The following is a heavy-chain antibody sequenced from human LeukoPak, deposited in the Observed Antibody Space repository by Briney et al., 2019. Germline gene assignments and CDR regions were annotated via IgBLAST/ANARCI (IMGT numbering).Heavy chain of an antibody. CDR2: ISGSGSDGST. D-gene: IGHD3-22*01. J-gene: IGHJ5*02. V-gene: IGHV3-23*01. Sequence: GGTLRLSCAASGFTFSSYGMSWVRQAPGKGLEWVSGISGSGSDGSTYYADSVEGRFTISRDNSKNTLYLQMNSLRAEDTAVYYCAKDRIPHYYYDSSGYQDSWGQGTLVTVSS. CDR1: GFTFSSYG. CDR3: AKDRIPHYYYDSSGYQDS.